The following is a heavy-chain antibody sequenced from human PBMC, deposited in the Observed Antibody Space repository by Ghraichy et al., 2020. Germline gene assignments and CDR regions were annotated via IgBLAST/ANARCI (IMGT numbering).Heavy chain of an antibody. Sequence: SETLSLTCTVSGGSISSYYWSWIRQPPGKGLEWIGYIYYSGSTNYNPSLKSRVTISVDTSKNQFSLKLSSVTAADTAVYYCARAQTTVVTYLGYWGQGTLVTVSS. CDR3: ARAQTTVVTYLGY. V-gene: IGHV4-59*01. CDR1: GGSISSYY. D-gene: IGHD4-23*01. J-gene: IGHJ4*02. CDR2: IYYSGST.